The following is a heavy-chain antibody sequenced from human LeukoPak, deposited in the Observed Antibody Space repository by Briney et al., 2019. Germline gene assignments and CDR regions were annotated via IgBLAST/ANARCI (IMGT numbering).Heavy chain of an antibody. CDR2: ISYSGTT. Sequence: SETLSLTCTVPGGSINSSNYYWGWIRQPPGKGLEWIGSISYSGTTYYDPSLKSRVTVSVDTSKNQFSLKLSSVTAADTAVYYCARHRGYCSSSSCRYYFDYWGQGTLVTVSS. J-gene: IGHJ4*02. CDR1: GGSINSSNYY. CDR3: ARHRGYCSSSSCRYYFDY. V-gene: IGHV4-39*01. D-gene: IGHD2-15*01.